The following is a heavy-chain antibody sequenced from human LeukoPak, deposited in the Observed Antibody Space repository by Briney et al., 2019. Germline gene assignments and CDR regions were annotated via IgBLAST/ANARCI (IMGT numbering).Heavy chain of an antibody. CDR3: ARDPLRDDSSGYDI. CDR1: GYTFTSYG. Sequence: GASVKVSCKASGYTFTSYGISWVRQAPGQGLEWMGWISACNGNTNYAQKLQGRVTITTDTSTSTAYMELRSLRSDDTAVYYCARDPLRDDSSGYDIWGQGTMVTVSS. D-gene: IGHD3-22*01. CDR2: ISACNGNT. V-gene: IGHV1-18*01. J-gene: IGHJ3*02.